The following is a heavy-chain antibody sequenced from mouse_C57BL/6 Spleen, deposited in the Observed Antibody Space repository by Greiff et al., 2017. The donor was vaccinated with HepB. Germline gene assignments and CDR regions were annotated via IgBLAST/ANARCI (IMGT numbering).Heavy chain of an antibody. J-gene: IGHJ2*01. CDR2: ISDGGSYT. Sequence: EVKLVESGGGLVKPGGSLKLSCAASGFTFSSYAMSWVRQTPEKRLEWVATISDGGSYTYYPDNVKGRFTISRDNAKNNLYLQMSHLKSEDTAMYYCAREGTTVVAWDYWGQGTTLTVSS. D-gene: IGHD1-1*01. CDR1: GFTFSSYA. V-gene: IGHV5-4*01. CDR3: AREGTTVVAWDY.